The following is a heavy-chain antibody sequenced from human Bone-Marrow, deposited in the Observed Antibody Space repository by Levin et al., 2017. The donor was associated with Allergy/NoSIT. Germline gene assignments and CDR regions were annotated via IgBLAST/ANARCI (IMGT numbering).Heavy chain of an antibody. CDR1: GFTFNNYG. Sequence: GGSLRLSCTASGFTFNNYGLTWVRQAPGMGLEWVASIGGSGVDSNYADSVRGRFTITRDMNTVFMTMNSLIIEDSTIYYCEKEPMWDRYNFDMDAWGQGTSVAVSS. CDR3: EKEPMWDRYNFDMDA. D-gene: IGHD1-26*01. J-gene: IGHJ6*02. CDR2: IGGSGVDS. V-gene: IGHV3-23*01.